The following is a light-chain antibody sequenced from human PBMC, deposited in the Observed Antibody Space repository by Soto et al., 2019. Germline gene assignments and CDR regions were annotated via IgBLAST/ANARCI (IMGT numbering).Light chain of an antibody. CDR3: HQYCSSTYT. CDR1: QSVSSSY. V-gene: IGKV3-20*01. Sequence: EIVLTQSPGTLSLSPGERATLSCRASQSVSSSYLAWYQQKPGQAPRLLIYGASSRGTGIPDRFSGSWSGTGFTLTISRLEPEDFAVYYCHQYCSSTYTFGQGTKLEIK. CDR2: GAS. J-gene: IGKJ2*01.